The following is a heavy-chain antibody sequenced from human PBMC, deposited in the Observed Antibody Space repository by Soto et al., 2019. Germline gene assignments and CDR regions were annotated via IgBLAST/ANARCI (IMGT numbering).Heavy chain of an antibody. CDR1: GYTVTSYG. V-gene: IGHV1-18*01. J-gene: IGHJ5*02. CDR3: ARDQQWLVWSWFDP. CDR2: ISAYNGNT. D-gene: IGHD6-19*01. Sequence: ASVKVSCKASGYTVTSYGISWVRQAPGQGLEWMGWISAYNGNTNYAQKLQGRVTMTTDTSTSTAYMELRSLRSDDTAVYYCARDQQWLVWSWFDPWGQGTLVTVSS.